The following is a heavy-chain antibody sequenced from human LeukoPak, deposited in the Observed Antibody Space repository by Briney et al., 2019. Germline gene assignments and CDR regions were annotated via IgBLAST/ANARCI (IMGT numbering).Heavy chain of an antibody. CDR1: GGSFSGYY. V-gene: IGHV4-34*01. D-gene: IGHD6-19*01. CDR3: ARGGRVQWLVLHYFDY. CDR2: INHSGST. Sequence: SETLSLTCAVYGGSFSGYYWSWIRQPPGKGLEWIGEINHSGSTNYNPSLKSRVTISVDTSKNLFSLKLSSVTAADTAVYYCARGGRVQWLVLHYFDYWGQGTLVTVSS. J-gene: IGHJ4*02.